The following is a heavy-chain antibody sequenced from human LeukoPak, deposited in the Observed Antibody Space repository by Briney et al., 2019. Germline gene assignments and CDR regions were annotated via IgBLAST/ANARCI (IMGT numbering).Heavy chain of an antibody. CDR2: VSGSGGNT. V-gene: IGHV3-23*01. D-gene: IGHD3-22*01. J-gene: IGHJ4*02. CDR1: GFTFSSYS. Sequence: PGGSLRLSCAASGFTFSSYSMNWVRQAPGKGLEWVSAVSGSGGNTYYADSVKGRLTISRDNSRSTLYLQVNSLRADDTAVYYCAKLKYDSSGYYLDYWGQGTLVTVSS. CDR3: AKLKYDSSGYYLDY.